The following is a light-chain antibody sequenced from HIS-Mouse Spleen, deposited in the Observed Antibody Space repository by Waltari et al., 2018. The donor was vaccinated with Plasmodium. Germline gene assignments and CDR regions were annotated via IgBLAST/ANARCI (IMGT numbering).Light chain of an antibody. CDR2: EDS. Sequence: SYERTQPPTVPVSQGQTARIICSGDALPKKCAYWYQQKSSQATVLVMYEDSKRPSGIPGGFSCSSSGTMTTLTMSSAQVEDEADYYCYSTDSSGNHRVFGGGTKLTVL. CDR3: YSTDSSGNHRV. J-gene: IGLJ3*02. CDR1: ALPKKC. V-gene: IGLV3-10*01.